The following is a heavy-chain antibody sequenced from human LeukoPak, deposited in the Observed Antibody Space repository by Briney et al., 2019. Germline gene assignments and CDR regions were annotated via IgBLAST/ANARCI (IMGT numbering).Heavy chain of an antibody. V-gene: IGHV5-51*01. J-gene: IGHJ3*02. CDR1: GYTFSKYW. Sequence: GESLKISCKGSGYTFSKYWIAWVRQMPGKGLEWMGIIYPGDSETTYSPSFQGQVTISADKSISTAYLQWSSLKASDTAMYYCARGAYYDSSGYYYPDAFDIWGQGTMVTVSS. CDR2: IYPGDSET. CDR3: ARGAYYDSSGYYYPDAFDI. D-gene: IGHD3-22*01.